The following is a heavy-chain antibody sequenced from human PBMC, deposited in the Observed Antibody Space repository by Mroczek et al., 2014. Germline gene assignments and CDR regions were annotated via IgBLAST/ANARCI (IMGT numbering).Heavy chain of an antibody. D-gene: IGHD5-12*01. Sequence: QVQLQQWGGGVVQPGRSLRLSCAASGFTFSSYAMHWVRQAPGKGLEWVAVISYDGSNKYYADSVKGRFTISRDNSKNTLYLQMNSLRAEDTAVYYCARESGYSGYDPTAPDYWGQGTLVTVSS. CDR1: GFTFSSYA. V-gene: IGHV3-30-3*01. CDR3: ARESGYSGYDPTAPDY. CDR2: ISYDGSNK. J-gene: IGHJ4*02.